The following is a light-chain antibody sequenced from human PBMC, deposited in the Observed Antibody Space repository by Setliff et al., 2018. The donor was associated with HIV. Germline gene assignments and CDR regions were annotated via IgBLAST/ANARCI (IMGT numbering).Light chain of an antibody. J-gene: IGLJ1*01. V-gene: IGLV2-14*01. CDR2: DVS. CDR3: NSYTSSSTLYV. Sequence: QSALAQPASVSGSPGQSITISCSGTSSDVGGYNYVSWYQQHPGKAPKLMLYDVSKRPSGVSTRFSGSKSGNTASLTISGLQAEDEADYFCNSYTSSSTLYVFGTGTKVTVL. CDR1: SSDVGGYNY.